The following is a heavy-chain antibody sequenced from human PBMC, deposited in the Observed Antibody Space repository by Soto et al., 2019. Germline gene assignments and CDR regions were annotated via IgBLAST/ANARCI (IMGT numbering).Heavy chain of an antibody. CDR1: GFTFSTYG. Sequence: QVQLVESGGGVVQPGRSLRLSCAASGFTFSTYGIHWVRQAPGKGLEWVAVIWYAGSNKYYPDSVKGRFTISRDNFQNTLYLQMNSLSTEATAVYYCVKGMVDFAYCGQGTLGTVSA. CDR2: IWYAGSNK. J-gene: IGHJ4*02. V-gene: IGHV3-33*03. CDR3: VKGMVDFAY. D-gene: IGHD1-26*01.